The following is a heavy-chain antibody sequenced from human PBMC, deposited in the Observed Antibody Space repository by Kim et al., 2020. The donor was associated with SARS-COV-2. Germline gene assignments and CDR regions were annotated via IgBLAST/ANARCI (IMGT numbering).Heavy chain of an antibody. D-gene: IGHD6-19*01. V-gene: IGHV1-24*01. Sequence: ASVTVSCKVSGYTLTELSMHWVRQAPGKGREWMGGFDPEDGETIYAQKFQGRVTMTEDTSTDTAYMELSSLRSEETAVYYCATGLQPGIAVAGPSAYYYYGMDVWGQGTTVTVSS. CDR3: ATGLQPGIAVAGPSAYYYYGMDV. CDR1: GYTLTELS. J-gene: IGHJ6*02. CDR2: FDPEDGET.